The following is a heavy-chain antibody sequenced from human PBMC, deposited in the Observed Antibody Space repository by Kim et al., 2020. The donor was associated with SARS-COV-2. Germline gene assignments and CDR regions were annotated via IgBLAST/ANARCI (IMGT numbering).Heavy chain of an antibody. CDR2: INQSGST. CDR3: ARGRGQLGLGGGIHYFYL. CDR1: GGSFSDYY. D-gene: IGHD5-18*01. V-gene: IGHV4-34*01. Sequence: SETLSLTCAVYGGSFSDYYWSWIRQSPGKGLECIGDINQSGSTNYNPSLESRVTISLDTTKNQFSLKLSSVTAADTAVYYCARGRGQLGLGGGIHYFYLWGRGVLVTVSS. J-gene: IGHJ2*01.